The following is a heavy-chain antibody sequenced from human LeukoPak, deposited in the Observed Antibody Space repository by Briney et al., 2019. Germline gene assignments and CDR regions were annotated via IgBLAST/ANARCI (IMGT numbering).Heavy chain of an antibody. Sequence: GASVKVSCKASGYTFTSYGINWVRQATGQGLEWMGWMNPNSGNTGYAQKFQGRITITKNTSISTAYMELSSLRSEDTAMYYCARADQWDGYKYYFDYWGQGTLVTVSS. CDR3: ARADQWDGYKYYFDY. D-gene: IGHD5-24*01. V-gene: IGHV1-8*03. CDR2: MNPNSGNT. J-gene: IGHJ4*02. CDR1: GYTFTSYG.